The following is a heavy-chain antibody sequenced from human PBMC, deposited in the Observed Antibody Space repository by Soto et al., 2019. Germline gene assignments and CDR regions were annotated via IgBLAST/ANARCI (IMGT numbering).Heavy chain of an antibody. CDR3: ARGGYCSGGSCLDGYYGMDV. CDR1: GYTFTSYG. Sequence: ASVKVSCKASGYTFTSYGISWVRQAPGQGLEWMGWISAYNGNTNYAQKLQGRVTMTTDTSTSTAYMELRSLRSDDTAVYYCARGGYCSGGSCLDGYYGMDVWGQGTKVTVSS. CDR2: ISAYNGNT. V-gene: IGHV1-18*01. J-gene: IGHJ6*02. D-gene: IGHD2-15*01.